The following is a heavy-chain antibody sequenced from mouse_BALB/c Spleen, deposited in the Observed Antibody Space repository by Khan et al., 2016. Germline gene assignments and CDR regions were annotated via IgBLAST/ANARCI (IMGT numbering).Heavy chain of an antibody. CDR2: IWRGGST. CDR1: GFSLTSYG. J-gene: IGHJ4*01. Sequence: QVQLKESGPGLVQPSQSLSITCTVSGFSLTSYGVHWVRQSPGKGLEWLGVIWRGGSTDYNAAFMSRLSITKDKSPSQVFYKMNRLQADYTAIYYFAKAYGNYAMDYWGQGTSVTVSS. V-gene: IGHV2-5*01. D-gene: IGHD2-10*02. CDR3: AKAYGNYAMDY.